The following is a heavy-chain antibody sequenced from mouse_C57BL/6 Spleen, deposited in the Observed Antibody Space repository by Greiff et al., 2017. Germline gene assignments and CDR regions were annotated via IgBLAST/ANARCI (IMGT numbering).Heavy chain of an antibody. D-gene: IGHD2-4*01. CDR3: ARGGYDYGAWFAY. CDR1: GYTFTSYW. CDR2: IDPSDSYT. Sequence: QVQLQQPGAELVKPGASVKLSCKASGYTFTSYWMQWVKQRPGQGLEWIGEIDPSDSYTNYNQKFKGKATLTVDTSSSTAYMRLSSLTSEDSAVYYCARGGYDYGAWFAYWGQGTLVTVSA. V-gene: IGHV1-50*01. J-gene: IGHJ3*01.